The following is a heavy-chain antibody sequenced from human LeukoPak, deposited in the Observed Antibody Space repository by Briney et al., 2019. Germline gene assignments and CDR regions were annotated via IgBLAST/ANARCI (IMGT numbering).Heavy chain of an antibody. CDR1: GFNVSSIY. CDR3: ARARWGYDFDS. J-gene: IGHJ4*02. Sequence: PGGSLRLSCVVSGFNVSSIYLNWVRHAPGRGLEWASVLYHSGPTLYAASVSGRFPISRDNSKNRVYLQMNSLRAEDTAVYYCARARWGYDFDSWGQGTLGTVSS. D-gene: IGHD5-24*01. V-gene: IGHV3-53*01. CDR2: LYHSGPT.